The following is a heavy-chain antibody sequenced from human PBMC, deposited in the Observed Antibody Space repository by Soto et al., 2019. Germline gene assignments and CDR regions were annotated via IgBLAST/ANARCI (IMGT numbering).Heavy chain of an antibody. CDR1: GFTFSSYS. V-gene: IGHV3-21*01. J-gene: IGHJ4*02. D-gene: IGHD1-26*01. CDR3: ARDLLTGPLYLRDYSGLFYY. CDR2: ISSSSSYI. Sequence: GGSLRLSCAASGFTFSSYSMNWVRQAPGKGLEWVSSISSSSSYIYYADSVKGRFTISRDNAKNSLYLQMNSLRAEDTAVYYCARDLLTGPLYLRDYSGLFYYWGQGTLVTVSS.